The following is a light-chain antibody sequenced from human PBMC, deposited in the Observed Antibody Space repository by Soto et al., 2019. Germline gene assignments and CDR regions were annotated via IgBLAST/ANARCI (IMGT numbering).Light chain of an antibody. V-gene: IGKV1D-16*01. CDR2: AAS. CDR3: HHYNIYPLT. Sequence: DVQMTQSPSSLSASVGDRVTITCRASQYINSYLAWYQQKPGNAPKSLIYAASSLQTGVPSRFSGSESGTDFTLPINNLQPEDSATYYCHHYNIYPLTFVGGTKVEIK. CDR1: QYINSY. J-gene: IGKJ4*01.